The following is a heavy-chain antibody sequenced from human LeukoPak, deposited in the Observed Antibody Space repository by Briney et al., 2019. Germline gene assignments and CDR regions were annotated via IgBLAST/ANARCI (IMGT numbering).Heavy chain of an antibody. CDR2: MSPNSGNT. V-gene: IGHV1-8*01. Sequence: ASVTVSCTASGYTFISYDINWVRQATGQGLEWMGWMSPNSGNTGYAQKFQGRITMTKSTSISTAYMELSDLESEDTAVYYCARTPPDYGIDYWGQGTLVTVSS. CDR1: GYTFISYD. D-gene: IGHD4-17*01. CDR3: ARTPPDYGIDY. J-gene: IGHJ4*02.